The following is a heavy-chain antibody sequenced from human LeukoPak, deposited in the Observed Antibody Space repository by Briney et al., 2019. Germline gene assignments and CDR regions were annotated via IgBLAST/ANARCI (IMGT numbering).Heavy chain of an antibody. V-gene: IGHV4-59*01. Sequence: PSETLSLTCTVSGGSLSSYYWSWMRQPPGRGLEGMGYIYYSGSTNYNPSLQSRVTISVDTSKNQFSLKLSSVTAADTAVYYCARGVTMVRGYNYYYYMDVWGKGTTVTVSS. D-gene: IGHD3-10*01. J-gene: IGHJ6*03. CDR1: GGSLSSYY. CDR3: ARGVTMVRGYNYYYYMDV. CDR2: IYYSGST.